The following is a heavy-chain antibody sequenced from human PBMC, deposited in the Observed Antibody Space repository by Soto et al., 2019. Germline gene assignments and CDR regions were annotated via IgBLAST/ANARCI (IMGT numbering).Heavy chain of an antibody. CDR2: IRSKANSYAT. CDR1: GFTFSGSA. CDR3: TSLTRWEDHY. D-gene: IGHD1-26*01. V-gene: IGHV3-73*01. J-gene: IGHJ4*02. Sequence: GGSLRLSCAASGFTFSGSAMHWVRQASGKGLEWVGRIRSKANSYATAYAASVKGRFTISRDDSKNTAYLQMNSLKTEDTAVYYCTSLTRWEDHYWGQGTLVTVSS.